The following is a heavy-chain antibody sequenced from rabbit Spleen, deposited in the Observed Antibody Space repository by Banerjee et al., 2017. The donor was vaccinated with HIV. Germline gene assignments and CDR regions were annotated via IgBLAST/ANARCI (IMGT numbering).Heavy chain of an antibody. J-gene: IGHJ4*01. CDR1: GFSFSDRDV. Sequence: QLKESGGGLVKPEGSLTLTCKASGFSFSDRDVMCWVRQAPGKGLEWIGYIDLVFGTTYYATWVNGRFTISSHNAQNTLYLQLNSLTAADTATYFCVRGASSSGYYSLWGPGTLVTV. CDR3: VRGASSSGYYSL. D-gene: IGHD1-1*01. CDR2: IDLVFGTT. V-gene: IGHV1S7*01.